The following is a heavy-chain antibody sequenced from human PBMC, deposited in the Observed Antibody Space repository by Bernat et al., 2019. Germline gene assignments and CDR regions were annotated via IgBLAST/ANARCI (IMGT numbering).Heavy chain of an antibody. D-gene: IGHD6-6*01. Sequence: QVQLQQSGPGLVKPSQTLSLTCAISGDSVSSNSAAWNWIRQSPSRGLEWLGRTYYRSKWYNDYAVSVKSRITINPDTSKNQFSLQLNSVTPEDTAVYYCTREGPHSSSFPGDAFDIWGQGTMVTVSS. CDR3: TREGPHSSSFPGDAFDI. J-gene: IGHJ3*02. CDR1: GDSVSSNSAA. CDR2: TYYRSKWYN. V-gene: IGHV6-1*01.